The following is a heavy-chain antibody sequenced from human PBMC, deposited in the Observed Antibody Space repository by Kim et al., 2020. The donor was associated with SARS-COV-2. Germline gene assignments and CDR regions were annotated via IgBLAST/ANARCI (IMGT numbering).Heavy chain of an antibody. V-gene: IGHV4-4*07. D-gene: IGHD1-26*01. CDR2: GAT. Sequence: GATNYNPSLESRVTMSVDTPKNQFSLKLNSVTAADTAVYYCARAIGSYVYWGPGTLVTVSS. CDR3: ARAIGSYVY. J-gene: IGHJ4*02.